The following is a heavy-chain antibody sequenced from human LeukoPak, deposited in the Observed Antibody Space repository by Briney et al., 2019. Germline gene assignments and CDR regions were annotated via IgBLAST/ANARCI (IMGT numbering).Heavy chain of an antibody. CDR2: IYYSGST. Sequence: PSGPLSLTCTVLGGSIRSYYWSWIGQSPGKALDGIGYIYYSGSTNYNPSLKSRVTISVDTSKNQFSLKLSSVTAADTAVYYCARGGRVVVAATAVDYWGQGTLVTVSS. D-gene: IGHD2-15*01. J-gene: IGHJ4*02. V-gene: IGHV4-59*01. CDR1: GGSIRSYY. CDR3: ARGGRVVVAATAVDY.